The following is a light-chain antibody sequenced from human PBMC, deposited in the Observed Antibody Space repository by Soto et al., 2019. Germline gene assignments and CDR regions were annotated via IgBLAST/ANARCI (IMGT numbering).Light chain of an antibody. V-gene: IGLV2-14*01. J-gene: IGLJ1*01. CDR1: SSDFGGYNY. CDR3: SSYTSGTTLYV. Sequence: QSALTQPASVSGSPGQSITISCTGTSSDFGGYNYVSWYQHHAGKAPRLMIYASSNRPSGVSHRFSGSRSGNTASLTISGLQAEDEADYYCSSYTSGTTLYVFGTGTKLTVL. CDR2: ASS.